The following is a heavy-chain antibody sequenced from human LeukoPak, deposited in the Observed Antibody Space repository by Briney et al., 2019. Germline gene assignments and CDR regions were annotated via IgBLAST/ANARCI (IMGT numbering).Heavy chain of an antibody. CDR3: AKGGVVIVRNWFDP. V-gene: IGHV3-30*02. CDR2: IRYDGSNK. J-gene: IGHJ5*02. D-gene: IGHD3-3*01. CDR1: GFTFSSYG. Sequence: GGSLRLSCAASGFTFSSYGMHWVRLAPGKGLEWVAFIRYDGSNKYYADSVKGRFTISRDNSKNTLYLQMNSLRAEDTALYYCAKGGVVIVRNWFDPWGQGTLVTVSS.